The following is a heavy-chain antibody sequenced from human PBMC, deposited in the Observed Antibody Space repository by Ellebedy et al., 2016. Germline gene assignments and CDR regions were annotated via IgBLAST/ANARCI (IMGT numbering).Heavy chain of an antibody. CDR1: GFTFNDYA. V-gene: IGHV3-9*01. CDR3: AKGTMDYLHH. D-gene: IGHD3-10*01. CDR2: ISWDSAVI. J-gene: IGHJ4*02. Sequence: SLKISCAGSGFTFNDYALHWVRQAPGKGLEWVSGISWDSAVIGYGGSVKGRFTISRDSAKNYLYLQMNSLRVEDTALYFCAKGTMDYLHHWGQGTLVTVSS.